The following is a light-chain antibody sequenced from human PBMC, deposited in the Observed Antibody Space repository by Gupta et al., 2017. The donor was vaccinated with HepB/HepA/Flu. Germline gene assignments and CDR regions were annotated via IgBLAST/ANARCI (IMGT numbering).Light chain of an antibody. Sequence: EIVLATSPGTLFLAPGERATLSCRASQSVSSYLVWYQQKPGQAPRLLIYDASNRATGIPARFSGSGSGTDFTLTISSLEPEDFAVYYCQQRYDWPITFGRGTKVEIK. CDR2: DAS. CDR1: QSVSSY. CDR3: QQRYDWPIT. V-gene: IGKV3-11*01. J-gene: IGKJ4*01.